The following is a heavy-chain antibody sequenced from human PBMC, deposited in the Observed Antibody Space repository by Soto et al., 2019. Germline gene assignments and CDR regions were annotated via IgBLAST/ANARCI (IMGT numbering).Heavy chain of an antibody. CDR1: GFSFSDYG. CDR2: LSFDGSNR. V-gene: IGHV3-30*03. D-gene: IGHD3-10*01. Sequence: QVQLVESGGGVVQPGRSLRLSCAASGFSFSDYGMHWVRQAPGKGLEWVALLSFDGSNRHYVDSVKGRFTISRDNSKNTLYLQMNSLRPEDTDVYYCVGGAYAGDAFDIWGRGTMVTVSS. CDR3: VGGAYAGDAFDI. J-gene: IGHJ3*02.